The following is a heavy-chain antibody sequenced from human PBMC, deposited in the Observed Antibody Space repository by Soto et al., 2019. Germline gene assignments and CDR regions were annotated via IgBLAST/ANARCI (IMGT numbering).Heavy chain of an antibody. CDR3: ARRIYRTQTTGGYYFDY. CDR1: GGSISSSSYY. CDR2: IYYSGST. V-gene: IGHV4-39*01. D-gene: IGHD4-4*01. J-gene: IGHJ4*02. Sequence: SETLSLTCTVSGGSISSSSYYWGWIRQPPGKGLEWIGSIYYSGSTYYNPSLKSRVTISVDTSKNQFSLKLSSVTAADTAVYYCARRIYRTQTTGGYYFDYWGQGTLVTVSS.